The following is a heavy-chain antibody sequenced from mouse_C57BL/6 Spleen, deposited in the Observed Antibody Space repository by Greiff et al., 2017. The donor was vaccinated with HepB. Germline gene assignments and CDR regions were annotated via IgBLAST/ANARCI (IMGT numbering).Heavy chain of an antibody. CDR1: GYTFTSYW. CDR3: ARAVTTGGEAWFAY. V-gene: IGHV1-50*01. J-gene: IGHJ3*01. Sequence: VQLQQSGAELVKPGASVKLSCKASGYTFTSYWMQWVKQRPGQGLEWIGEIDPSDSYTNYNQKFKGKATLTVDTSSSTAYMQLSSLTSEYSAVYYCARAVTTGGEAWFAYWGQGTLVTVSA. CDR2: IDPSDSYT. D-gene: IGHD2-2*01.